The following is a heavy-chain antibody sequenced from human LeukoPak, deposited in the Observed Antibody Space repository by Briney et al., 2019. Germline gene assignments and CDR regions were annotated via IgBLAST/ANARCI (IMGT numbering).Heavy chain of an antibody. D-gene: IGHD3-16*01. CDR1: GFTFSSYE. J-gene: IGHJ4*02. V-gene: IGHV3-48*03. CDR2: ISSSGSTI. Sequence: GGSLRLSCAASGFTFSSYEMNWVRQAPGKGLEWVSYISSSGSTIYYADSVKGRFTISRGNAKNSLYLQMNSLRAEDTAVYYCARDEGDYVWGSLSIWGQGTLVTVSS. CDR3: ARDEGDYVWGSLSI.